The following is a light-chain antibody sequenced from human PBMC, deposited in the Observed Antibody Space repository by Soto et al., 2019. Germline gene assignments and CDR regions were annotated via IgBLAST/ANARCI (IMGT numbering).Light chain of an antibody. V-gene: IGKV3-15*01. CDR1: QSLTRN. CDR3: QQHSNF. Sequence: EMVMTQSPATLSVSPGERVTLSCRASQSLTRNLAWYQHKPGQSPRLLIYGGSARATGIPARFSGSGSGTDFTLTISSLEPEDFAIYYCQQHSNFFGPGTKVDIK. J-gene: IGKJ3*01. CDR2: GGS.